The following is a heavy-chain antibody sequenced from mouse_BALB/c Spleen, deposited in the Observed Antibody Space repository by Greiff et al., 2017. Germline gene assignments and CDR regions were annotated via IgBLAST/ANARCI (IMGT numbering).Heavy chain of an antibody. D-gene: IGHD1-1*02. CDR2: INPNNGGT. Sequence: EVQLQQSGPELMKPGASVKIPCKASGYTFTDYNMDWVKQSHGKSLEWIGDINPNNGGTIYNQKFKGKATLTVDKSSSTAYMELRSLTSEDTAVYYCARGGYYAMDYWGQGTSVTVSS. V-gene: IGHV1-18*01. CDR1: GYTFTDYN. CDR3: ARGGYYAMDY. J-gene: IGHJ4*01.